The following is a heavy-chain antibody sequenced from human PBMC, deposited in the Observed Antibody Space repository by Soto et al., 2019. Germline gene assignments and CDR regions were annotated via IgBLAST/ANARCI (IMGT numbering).Heavy chain of an antibody. CDR3: ATYESSGPDAFDI. J-gene: IGHJ3*02. V-gene: IGHV4-30-2*01. D-gene: IGHD3-22*01. CDR2: IYHSGST. Sequence: KTSETLSLTCAVSGGSISSGGYSWSWIRQPPGKGLEWIGYIYHSGSTYHNPSLKSRVTISVDRSKNQFSLKLSSVTAADTAVYYCATYESSGPDAFDIWGQGTMVTVSS. CDR1: GGSISSGGYS.